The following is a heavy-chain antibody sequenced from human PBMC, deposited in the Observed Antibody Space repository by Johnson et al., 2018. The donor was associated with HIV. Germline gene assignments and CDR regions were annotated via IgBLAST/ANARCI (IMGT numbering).Heavy chain of an antibody. J-gene: IGHJ3*02. CDR3: TRFNNKFWSRSYDAFDI. CDR1: GFIFDDFA. Sequence: QLVESGGGLVQPGRSLRLSCAASGFIFDDFAMHWVRQVPGKGLEWVSGITSYSGSIDYADSVKGRFTISRDNAKNSLYLQINSLTAEDTALYYCTRFNNKFWSRSYDAFDIWGQGTMVTVSS. D-gene: IGHD3-3*01. V-gene: IGHV3-9*01. CDR2: ITSYSGSI.